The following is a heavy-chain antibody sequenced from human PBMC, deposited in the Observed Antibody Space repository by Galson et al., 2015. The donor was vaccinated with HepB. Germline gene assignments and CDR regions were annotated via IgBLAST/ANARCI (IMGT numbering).Heavy chain of an antibody. CDR1: GFTLTSSA. J-gene: IGHJ6*02. CDR3: AAGVVADIYYYYGMDV. CDR2: IVVGSGNT. Sequence: SVKVSCKASGFTLTSSAMQWVRQARGQRLEWIGWIVVGSGNTNYAQKFQERVTITRDMSTSTAYMEPSSLRSEDTAVYYCAAGVVADIYYYYGMDVWGQGTTVTVSS. V-gene: IGHV1-58*02. D-gene: IGHD2-21*02.